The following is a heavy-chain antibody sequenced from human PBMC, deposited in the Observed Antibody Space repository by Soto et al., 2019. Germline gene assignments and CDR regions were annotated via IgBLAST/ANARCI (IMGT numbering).Heavy chain of an antibody. CDR1: GGSISSGGYY. D-gene: IGHD6-13*01. CDR2: IYYSGST. J-gene: IGHJ4*02. V-gene: IGHV4-31*03. CDR3: ARVGRSIAAAGTHFDY. Sequence: QVQLQESGPGLVKPSQTLSLTCTVSGGSISSGGYYWSWIRQHPGKGLEWIGYIYYSGSTYYNPSLKSRVTISVDPSKNQFSLKLSSVTAADTAVYYCARVGRSIAAAGTHFDYWGQGTLVTVSS.